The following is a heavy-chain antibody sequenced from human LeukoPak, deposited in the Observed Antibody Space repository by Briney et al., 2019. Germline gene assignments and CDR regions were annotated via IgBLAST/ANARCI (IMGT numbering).Heavy chain of an antibody. CDR1: GVTFSTHW. CDR3: ASDFGSGSFFAY. CDR2: IKQDGSEK. V-gene: IGHV3-7*03. Sequence: GGSLRLSCAASGVTFSTHWMSWVRQIPGKGLEWVANIKQDGSEKHYVDSVRGRFTISRDNAESSLYLQMNSLRAEDTAVYYCASDFGSGSFFAYWGQGTLVTVSS. D-gene: IGHD3-10*01. J-gene: IGHJ4*02.